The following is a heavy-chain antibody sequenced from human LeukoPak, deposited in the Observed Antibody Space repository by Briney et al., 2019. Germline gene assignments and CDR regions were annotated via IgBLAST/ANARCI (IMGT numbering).Heavy chain of an antibody. CDR2: INWNGGRT. D-gene: IGHD3-10*02. CDR3: AELGITMIGGV. V-gene: IGHV3-20*04. CDR1: GFTFRSYG. Sequence: GGSLRLSCAASGFTFRSYGMHWVRQAPGKGLEWVSGINWNGGRTGYADSVKGRFTISRDNAKNSLYLQMNSLRAEDTAVYYCAELGITMIGGVWGKGTTVTISS. J-gene: IGHJ6*04.